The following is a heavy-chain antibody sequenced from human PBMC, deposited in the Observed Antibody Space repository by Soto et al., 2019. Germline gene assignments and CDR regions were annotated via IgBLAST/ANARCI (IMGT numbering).Heavy chain of an antibody. D-gene: IGHD1-26*01. Sequence: EVQLVESGGGLVQPGGSLRLSCAASGFTFSSYDMHWVRQATGKGLEWFSAIGTAGDTYYPGSVKGRFTISRENAKNSLYLQMNSLRAGDTAVYYCARGSGSNGEYFQHWGQGTLVTVSS. CDR2: IGTAGDT. V-gene: IGHV3-13*04. CDR1: GFTFSSYD. J-gene: IGHJ1*01. CDR3: ARGSGSNGEYFQH.